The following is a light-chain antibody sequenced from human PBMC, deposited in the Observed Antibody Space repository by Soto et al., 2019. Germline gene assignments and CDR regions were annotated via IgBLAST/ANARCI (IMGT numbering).Light chain of an antibody. V-gene: IGKV1-27*01. J-gene: IGKJ1*01. CDR2: TAS. Sequence: DIQMTKSPSSLSASVGDRVTITCRASQGISHYLAWYQQKPGKVPKLLIYTASTLQSGVPSRFSGSESGTDFTLTISSLQPEDVATYYCQQYNSGPWTFGQGTKVEVK. CDR1: QGISHY. CDR3: QQYNSGPWT.